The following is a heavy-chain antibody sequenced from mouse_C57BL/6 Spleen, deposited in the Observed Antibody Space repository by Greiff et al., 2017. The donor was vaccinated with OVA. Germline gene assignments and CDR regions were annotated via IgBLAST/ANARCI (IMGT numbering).Heavy chain of an antibody. CDR1: GYTFTSYW. CDR3: ARKGLGNYYGSSYDWFAY. J-gene: IGHJ3*01. D-gene: IGHD1-1*01. V-gene: IGHV1-53*01. CDR2: INPSNGGT. Sequence: QVQLQQPGTELVKPGASVKLSCKASGYTFTSYWMHWVKQRPGQGLEWIGNINPSNGGTNYNEKFKSKATLTVDKSSSTAYMQLSSLTSEDSAVYYCARKGLGNYYGSSYDWFAYWGQGTLVTVSA.